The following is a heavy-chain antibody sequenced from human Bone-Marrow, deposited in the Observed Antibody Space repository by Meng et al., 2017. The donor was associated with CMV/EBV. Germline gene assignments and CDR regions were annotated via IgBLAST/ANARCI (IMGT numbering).Heavy chain of an antibody. J-gene: IGHJ4*02. V-gene: IGHV4-39*06. CDR1: GGPISSNYD. CDR3: AQRIYIDSYYFDS. CDR2: LYYNGDT. D-gene: IGHD2/OR15-2a*01. Sequence: RPQLQESRPGLVNPSETLSLTFTVSGGPISSNYDWGWIRQSPGKGLEWIGSLYYNGDTYYNPSLKSRVTLSVDTSKNQFSLKLNSVIAADTAVYYCAQRIYIDSYYFDSWGQGTLVTVSS.